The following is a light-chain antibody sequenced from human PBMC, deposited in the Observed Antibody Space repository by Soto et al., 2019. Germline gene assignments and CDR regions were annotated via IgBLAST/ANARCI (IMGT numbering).Light chain of an antibody. V-gene: IGLV2-8*01. CDR1: SSDVGAYNY. Sequence: QSVLTQPPSASGSPGQSVTISCTGTSSDVGAYNYVSWFQQHPGKAPKLMIHEVSKRPSGVPDRFSGSKSGNTASLTVSGLQAEDEADYYYSSYAGATRWVFGTGTKVTVL. J-gene: IGLJ1*01. CDR2: EVS. CDR3: SSYAGATRWV.